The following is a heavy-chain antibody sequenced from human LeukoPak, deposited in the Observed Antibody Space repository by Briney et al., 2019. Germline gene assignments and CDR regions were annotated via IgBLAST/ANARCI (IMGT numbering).Heavy chain of an antibody. CDR3: ARDQGIAAAGNFDY. CDR2: IYSGGST. D-gene: IGHD6-13*01. Sequence: GGSLRLSCAASGFTVSSNYMSWVGQAPGRGLEGVSVIYSGGSTYYADSVKGRFTISRDNSKNTLYLQMNSLRAEDTAVYYCARDQGIAAAGNFDYWGQGTLVTVSS. CDR1: GFTVSSNY. J-gene: IGHJ4*02. V-gene: IGHV3-66*01.